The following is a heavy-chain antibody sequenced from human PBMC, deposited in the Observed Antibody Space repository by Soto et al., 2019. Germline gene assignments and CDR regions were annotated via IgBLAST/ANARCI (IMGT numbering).Heavy chain of an antibody. Sequence: GASVKVSCKASGYTFTSYYMHWVRQAPGQGLEWMGIINPSGGSTSYAQKFQGRVTMTRDTSISTAYMELSRLRSDDTAVYYCARDSGYDARRYYYYYGMDVWGQGTTVTVSS. CDR2: INPSGGST. D-gene: IGHD5-12*01. CDR1: GYTFTSYY. J-gene: IGHJ6*02. CDR3: ARDSGYDARRYYYYYGMDV. V-gene: IGHV1-46*01.